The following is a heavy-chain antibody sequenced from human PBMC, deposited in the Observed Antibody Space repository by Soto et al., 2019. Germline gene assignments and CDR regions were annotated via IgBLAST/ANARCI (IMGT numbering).Heavy chain of an antibody. J-gene: IGHJ3*02. CDR1: GFTVSSDH. D-gene: IGHD1-26*01. Sequence: EVQLVESGGALVQPGGSLRLSCAASGFTVSSDHMTWVRQAPGKGLEWVSVIYRDGRTYYADSVKGRFTISRDNSKNTVYLQMNSLRPEDTAMYYCASLGGVRIWGQGTMVTVSS. CDR2: IYRDGRT. V-gene: IGHV3-53*04. CDR3: ASLGGVRI.